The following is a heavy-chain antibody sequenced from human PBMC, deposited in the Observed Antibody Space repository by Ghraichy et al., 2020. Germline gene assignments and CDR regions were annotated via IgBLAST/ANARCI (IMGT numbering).Heavy chain of an antibody. Sequence: ETLSLTCAASGFTVSNNYMRWVRQAPGKGLEWVSVIYSGGSTSYADSVKGRFTISRDNSKNTLYLQMNSLRAEDMAVYYCARDYYGAWGQGTLVTVSS. J-gene: IGHJ5*02. D-gene: IGHD3-22*01. CDR1: GFTVSNNY. CDR2: IYSGGST. CDR3: ARDYYGA. V-gene: IGHV3-66*01.